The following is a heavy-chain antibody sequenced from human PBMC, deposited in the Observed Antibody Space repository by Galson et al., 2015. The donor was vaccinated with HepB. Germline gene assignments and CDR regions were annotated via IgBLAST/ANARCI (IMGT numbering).Heavy chain of an antibody. D-gene: IGHD3-22*01. CDR1: GYGFISDW. Sequence: QPGADVKKPVESLTISCGGSGYGFISDWIGWGRQVLVKGLEWMGIIYPGDSDSRYSPSFQGQVPISADKSISTAYLQWSSLKASDTAMYYCARQYYDSSAYYPCYFDLWGRGTLATVSS. CDR2: IYPGDSDS. CDR3: ARQYYDSSAYYPCYFDL. V-gene: IGHV5-51*01. J-gene: IGHJ2*01.